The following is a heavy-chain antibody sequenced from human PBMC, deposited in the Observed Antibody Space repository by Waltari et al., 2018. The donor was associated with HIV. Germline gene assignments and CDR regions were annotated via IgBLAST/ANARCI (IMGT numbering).Heavy chain of an antibody. D-gene: IGHD2-15*01. CDR2: INPNNGST. CDR1: GYTFTGYY. J-gene: IGHJ5*02. CDR3: ARGPRGRGFWFDP. V-gene: IGHV1-2*02. Sequence: QVQLVQSGAEGKKPGASVKVSCKASGYTFTGYYIHWVRQAPGQGLEWIGWINPNNGSTNYAQKFQGRFTMTRATSISTAYMELSSLRSDDTAVYYCARGPRGRGFWFDPWGQGTLVTVSS.